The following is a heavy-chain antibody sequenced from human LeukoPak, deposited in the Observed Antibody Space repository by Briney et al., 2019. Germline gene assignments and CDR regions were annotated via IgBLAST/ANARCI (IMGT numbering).Heavy chain of an antibody. D-gene: IGHD3-22*01. J-gene: IGHJ3*02. V-gene: IGHV5-10-1*01. CDR1: GYSFTSYW. CDR2: IDPSDSYT. Sequence: GESLRISCKGSGYSFTSYWISWVRQMPGKGLEWMGRIDPSDSYTNYSPSFQGHVTISADKSISTAYLQWSSLKASDTAMYYCARPGGYFDTVGALDIWGQGTMVTVSS. CDR3: ARPGGYFDTVGALDI.